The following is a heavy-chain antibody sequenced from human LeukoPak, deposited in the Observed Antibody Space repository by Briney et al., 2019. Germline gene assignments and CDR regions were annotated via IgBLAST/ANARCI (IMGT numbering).Heavy chain of an antibody. J-gene: IGHJ4*02. CDR2: IRSKANSYAT. CDR3: TSSYYDSSGYTGPH. V-gene: IGHV3-73*01. D-gene: IGHD3-22*01. Sequence: GGSLRLSCAASGFTFSGSAMHWVRQASGKGLEWVGRIRSKANSYATAYAASVKGRFTISRDDSKNTAYLQMNSLKTEDTAVYYCTSSYYDSSGYTGPHWGQGTLVTVSS. CDR1: GFTFSGSA.